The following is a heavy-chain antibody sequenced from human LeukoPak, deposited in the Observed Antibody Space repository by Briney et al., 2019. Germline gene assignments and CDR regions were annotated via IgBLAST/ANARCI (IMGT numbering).Heavy chain of an antibody. Sequence: SETLSLTCTVSGGSISNYYWSWIRQPPGKGLEWIGYIYYTGDTNHNPSLKSRVTISIDTSKNQLSLTLHSVTAADTAVYYCARDLEPFYYYDSSGRSLFDYWGQGTLVTVSS. J-gene: IGHJ4*02. CDR3: ARDLEPFYYYDSSGRSLFDY. CDR2: IYYTGDT. CDR1: GGSISNYY. V-gene: IGHV4-59*12. D-gene: IGHD3-22*01.